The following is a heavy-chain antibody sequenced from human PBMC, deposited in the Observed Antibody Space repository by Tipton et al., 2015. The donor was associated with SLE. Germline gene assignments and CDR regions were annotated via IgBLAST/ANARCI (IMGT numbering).Heavy chain of an antibody. D-gene: IGHD6-13*01. V-gene: IGHV4-39*07. CDR1: GGSISSSSYY. J-gene: IGHJ3*02. CDR3: ARDSGASSWYPGAFGI. Sequence: TLSLTCTVSGGSISSSSYYWGWIRQPPGKGLEWIGSIYYSGSTYYNPSLKSRVTISVDTSKNQFSLKLSSVTAADTAVYYCARDSGASSWYPGAFGIWGQGTMVTVSS. CDR2: IYYSGST.